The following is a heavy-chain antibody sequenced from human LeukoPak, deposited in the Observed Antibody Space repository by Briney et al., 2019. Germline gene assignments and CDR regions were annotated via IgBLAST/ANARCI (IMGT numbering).Heavy chain of an antibody. D-gene: IGHD4-17*01. CDR3: ARDAPWWVTTDLRNYYYYYMDV. CDR1: GYTFTGYY. Sequence: GASVKVSCKASGYTFTGYYMHWVRQAPGQGLEWMGRINPNSGGTNYAQKFQGRVTMTRNTSISTAYMELSSLRSEDTAVYYCARDAPWWVTTDLRNYYYYYMDVWGKGTTVTVSS. V-gene: IGHV1-2*06. J-gene: IGHJ6*03. CDR2: INPNSGGT.